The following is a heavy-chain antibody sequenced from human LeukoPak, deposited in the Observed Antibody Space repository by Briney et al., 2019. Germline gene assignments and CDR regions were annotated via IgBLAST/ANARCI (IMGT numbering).Heavy chain of an antibody. CDR2: ISWNSGSI. V-gene: IGHV3-9*01. D-gene: IGHD3-22*01. CDR1: GFAFDDYA. Sequence: GGSLRLSCAASGFAFDDYAMHWVRQAPGKGLEWVSGISWNSGSIGYADSVKGRFTISRDNAKNSLYLQMNSLRAEDTALYYCAKGLSYYDSSGNTFDYWGQGTLVTVSS. CDR3: AKGLSYYDSSGNTFDY. J-gene: IGHJ4*02.